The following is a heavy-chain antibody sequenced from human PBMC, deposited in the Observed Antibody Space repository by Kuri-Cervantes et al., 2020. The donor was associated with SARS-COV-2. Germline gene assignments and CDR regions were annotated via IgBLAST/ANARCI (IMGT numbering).Heavy chain of an antibody. Sequence: GGSLRLSCAASGFTVNSNYMIWVRQAPGKGLEWVSVIYSSGSTNYADSVKGRFTISRDNFKNTLYLQMSSLRAEDTAVYYCARGRGPGDFWSGLNWFDPWGQGTLVTVSS. CDR1: GFTVNSNY. J-gene: IGHJ5*02. V-gene: IGHV3-53*01. D-gene: IGHD3-3*01. CDR3: ARGRGPGDFWSGLNWFDP. CDR2: IYSSGST.